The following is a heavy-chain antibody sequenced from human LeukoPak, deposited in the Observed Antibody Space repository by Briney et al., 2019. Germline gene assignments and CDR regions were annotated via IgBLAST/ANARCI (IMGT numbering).Heavy chain of an antibody. V-gene: IGHV5-51*01. CDR1: GYSFTSYW. D-gene: IGHD2-21*01. Sequence: GESLKISCKGSGYSFTSYWIGWVRQMPGKGLEWMGIIYPGDSDTRYSPSFQDQGTISADKSISTAYLQWSSLKASDTALYYCARQFVFTNWFAPWGQGTLVTVPS. CDR2: IYPGDSDT. J-gene: IGHJ5*02. CDR3: ARQFVFTNWFAP.